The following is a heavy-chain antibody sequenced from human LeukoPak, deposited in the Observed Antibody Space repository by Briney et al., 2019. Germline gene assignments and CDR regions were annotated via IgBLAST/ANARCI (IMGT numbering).Heavy chain of an antibody. CDR1: GFSFSSYA. CDR2: ISYDGSNK. D-gene: IGHD3-22*01. V-gene: IGHV3-30*04. J-gene: IGHJ4*02. CDR3: TRHAYDSSGYLVARDY. Sequence: PGGSLRLSCAASGFSFSSYAMHWVRQAPGKGLEWVAVISYDGSNKYYADSVKGRFTISRDNSKNTLYLQVNSLRAEDTAVYYCTRHAYDSSGYLVARDYWGQGTLVTVSS.